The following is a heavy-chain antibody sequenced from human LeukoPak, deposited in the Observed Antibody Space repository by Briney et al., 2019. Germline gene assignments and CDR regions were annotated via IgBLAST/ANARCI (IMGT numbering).Heavy chain of an antibody. D-gene: IGHD3-3*01. Sequence: ASVKVSCKASGYTFTSYDINWVRQATGQGLEWMGWMNPNSGNTGYAQKFQGRVTMTRNTSISTAYMELSSLRSEDTAVYYCARVRSRGYDFWSGYYYYYYGMDVWGQGTTVTVSS. CDR2: MNPNSGNT. CDR1: GYTFTSYD. V-gene: IGHV1-8*01. J-gene: IGHJ6*02. CDR3: ARVRSRGYDFWSGYYYYYYGMDV.